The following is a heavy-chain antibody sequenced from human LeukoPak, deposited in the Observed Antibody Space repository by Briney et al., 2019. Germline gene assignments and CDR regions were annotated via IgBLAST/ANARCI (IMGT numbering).Heavy chain of an antibody. V-gene: IGHV4-30-2*01. CDR1: GGSISSGGYS. D-gene: IGHD3-10*01. Sequence: SETLSLTCAVSGGSISSGGYSWNWIRQPPGKGLEWIGYIYHSGSTYYNPSLKSRVTISVDRSKNQFSLKLSSVTAADTAVYYWASLYYYGSGSYAFDIWGQRTMVTVSS. CDR2: IYHSGST. J-gene: IGHJ3*02. CDR3: ASLYYYGSGSYAFDI.